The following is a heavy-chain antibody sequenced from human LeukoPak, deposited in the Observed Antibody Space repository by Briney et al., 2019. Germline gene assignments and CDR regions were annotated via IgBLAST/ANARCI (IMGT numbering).Heavy chain of an antibody. CDR2: IIPILGIA. CDR3: ATALSRGGPDDAFAI. CDR1: GGTFSSYA. V-gene: IGHV1-69*04. Sequence: ASVKVSCKASGGTFSSYAISWVRQAPGQGLEWMGRIIPILGIANYAQKFQGRVTITADKSTSTAYMELRSLTSDDSAIFYYATALSRGGPDDAFAIWGHGTVVIVSS. J-gene: IGHJ3*02. D-gene: IGHD3-16*01.